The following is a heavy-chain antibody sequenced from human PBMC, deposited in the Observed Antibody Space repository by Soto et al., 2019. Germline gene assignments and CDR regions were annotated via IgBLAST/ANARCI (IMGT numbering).Heavy chain of an antibody. Sequence: PSETLSLTCAVSGGSISSGGYSWSWIRQPPGKGLEWIGYIYHSGSTYYNPSLKSRVTISVDRSKNQFSLKLSSVTAADTAVYYCARANYYDSSGYYSHAFDIWGQGTMVTVSS. J-gene: IGHJ3*02. CDR1: GGSISSGGYS. CDR3: ARANYYDSSGYYSHAFDI. V-gene: IGHV4-30-2*01. D-gene: IGHD3-22*01. CDR2: IYHSGST.